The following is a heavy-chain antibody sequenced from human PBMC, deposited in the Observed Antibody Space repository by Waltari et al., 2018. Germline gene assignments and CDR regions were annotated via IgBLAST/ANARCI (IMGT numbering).Heavy chain of an antibody. D-gene: IGHD6-19*01. V-gene: IGHV3-53*01. J-gene: IGHJ5*02. Sequence: EVQLVESGGGFVLPGGSLRLSCAAAGLGVSDPFISWVRQSPGKGRGWVAVIYRNGDTHFADSVKGRFTLSKDNANNTVHLHMTSLRVDDTAVYYCAKGGWPAVSTGCFGPWGLGTLVTVSS. CDR1: GLGVSDPF. CDR2: IYRNGDT. CDR3: AKGGWPAVSTGCFGP.